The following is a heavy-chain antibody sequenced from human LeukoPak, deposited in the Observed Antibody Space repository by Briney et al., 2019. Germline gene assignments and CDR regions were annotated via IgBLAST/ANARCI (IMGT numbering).Heavy chain of an antibody. D-gene: IGHD2-2*01. CDR1: GGSISSGGYY. V-gene: IGHV4-31*03. J-gene: IGHJ5*02. CDR3: ARGDIVVVPAARNWFDP. CDR2: IYYSGST. Sequence: SETLSLTCTVSGGSISSGGYYWSWIRQHPGKGLEWTGYIYYSGSTYYNPSLKSRVTISVDTSKNQFSLKLSSVTAADTAVYYCARGDIVVVPAARNWFDPWGQGTLVTVSS.